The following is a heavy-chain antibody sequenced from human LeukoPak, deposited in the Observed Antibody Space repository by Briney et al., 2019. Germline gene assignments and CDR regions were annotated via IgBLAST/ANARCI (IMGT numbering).Heavy chain of an antibody. D-gene: IGHD2-2*01. J-gene: IGHJ4*02. CDR1: GLTFSGYT. CDR2: ISSSGSSI. Sequence: GGSLRLSCAASGLTFSGYTMNWVRQAPGKGLEWVSYISSSGSSIYYADSVKGRFTISRDNAKNSLYLQMNSMRAEDTAVYYCARKYCSTTSCLFDYWGQGTLVTVSS. CDR3: ARKYCSTTSCLFDY. V-gene: IGHV3-48*04.